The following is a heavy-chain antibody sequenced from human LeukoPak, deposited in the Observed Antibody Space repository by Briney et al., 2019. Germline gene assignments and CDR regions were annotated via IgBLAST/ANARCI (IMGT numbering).Heavy chain of an antibody. CDR1: GGSISSYY. CDR3: ARLAAGTDYYYYMDV. V-gene: IGHV4-4*09. D-gene: IGHD6-13*01. Sequence: SETLSLTCTVSGGSISSYYWSWIRQPPGKGLEWIGYIYTSGSTNYNPSLKSRVTISVDTSKNQFSLKLSSVTAADTAVYYCARLAAGTDYYYYMDVWGKGTTVTVSS. J-gene: IGHJ6*03. CDR2: IYTSGST.